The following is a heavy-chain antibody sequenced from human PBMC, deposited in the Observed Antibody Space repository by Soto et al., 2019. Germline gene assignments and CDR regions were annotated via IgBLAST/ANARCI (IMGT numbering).Heavy chain of an antibody. J-gene: IGHJ6*02. Sequence: GGSLRLSCAASGFTFSNAWMSWVRQAPGKGLEWVGRIKSKTGGGTTDYAAPVKGRFTISRDDSKNTLYLQMNSLKTEDTAVYYCTTVTSYSSSWYGRFWLAVEYGMDVWGQGTTVTVSS. CDR2: IKSKTGGGTT. V-gene: IGHV3-15*01. CDR1: GFTFSNAW. D-gene: IGHD6-13*01. CDR3: TTVTSYSSSWYGRFWLAVEYGMDV.